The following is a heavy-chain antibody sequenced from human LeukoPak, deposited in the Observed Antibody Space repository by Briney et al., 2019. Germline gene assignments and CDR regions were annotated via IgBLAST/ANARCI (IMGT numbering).Heavy chain of an antibody. CDR3: ARATVTTYEDYYYYMDV. D-gene: IGHD4-11*01. Sequence: SETLSLTCTGSGGSISSYYWSWIRQPAGKGLEGIGRIYTSGSTNYNPSLKSRVTMSVDTSKNQFSLKLSSVTAADTAVYYCARATVTTYEDYYYYMDVWGKGTTVTVSS. V-gene: IGHV4-4*07. CDR2: IYTSGST. CDR1: GGSISSYY. J-gene: IGHJ6*03.